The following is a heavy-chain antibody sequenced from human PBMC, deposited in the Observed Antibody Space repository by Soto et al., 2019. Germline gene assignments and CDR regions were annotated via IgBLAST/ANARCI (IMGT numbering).Heavy chain of an antibody. V-gene: IGHV1-69*02. CDR2: IIPILGIA. D-gene: IGHD2-2*01. CDR3: ATKYQQPVDYYYYMDV. Sequence: ASVKVSCKASGGTFSSYTISWVRQAPGQGLEWMGRIIPILGIANYAQKFQGRVTITADKSTSTAYMELSSLRSEDTAVYYCATKYQQPVDYYYYMDVWGKGTTVTVSS. CDR1: GGTFSSYT. J-gene: IGHJ6*03.